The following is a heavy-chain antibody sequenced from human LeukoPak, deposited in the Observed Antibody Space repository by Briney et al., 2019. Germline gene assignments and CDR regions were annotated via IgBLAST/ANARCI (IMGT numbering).Heavy chain of an antibody. J-gene: IGHJ4*02. CDR1: GGSIRTYY. CDR2: IYYSGST. Sequence: SETLSLTCTVSGGSIRTYYWSWIRQPPGKGLEWIGYIYYSGSTNYNPSLKSRVTISVDTSKNQFSLKLSSVTAADTAVYYCAREGVGATGDFDYWGQGTLVTVSS. D-gene: IGHD1-26*01. V-gene: IGHV4-59*01. CDR3: AREGVGATGDFDY.